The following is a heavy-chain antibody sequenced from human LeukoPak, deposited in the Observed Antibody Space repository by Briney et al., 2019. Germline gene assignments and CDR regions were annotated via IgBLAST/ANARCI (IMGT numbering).Heavy chain of an antibody. CDR1: GFTFSSYA. CDR3: ARASLLWFGECHFDY. V-gene: IGHV3-7*01. J-gene: IGHJ4*02. Sequence: AGGSLRLSCAASGFTFSSYAMSWVRQAPGKGLEWVANIKQDGSGKYYVDSVKGRFTISRDNAKNSLYLQMNSLRAEDTAVYYCARASLLWFGECHFDYWGQGTLVTVSS. CDR2: IKQDGSGK. D-gene: IGHD3-10*01.